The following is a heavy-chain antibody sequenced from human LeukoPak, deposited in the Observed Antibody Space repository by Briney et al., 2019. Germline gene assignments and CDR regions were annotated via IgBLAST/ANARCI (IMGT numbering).Heavy chain of an antibody. Sequence: PGGSLRLSCAASGFTFSSYAMSWVRQAPGKGLEWVSAISGSGGSTYYADSVKGRFTISRDNSKNTLYLQMNSLRAEDTAVYYCAKLPPPGYYGSGSSTYYFDYWGQGTLVTASS. CDR2: ISGSGGST. V-gene: IGHV3-23*01. CDR3: AKLPPPGYYGSGSSTYYFDY. J-gene: IGHJ4*02. D-gene: IGHD3-10*01. CDR1: GFTFSSYA.